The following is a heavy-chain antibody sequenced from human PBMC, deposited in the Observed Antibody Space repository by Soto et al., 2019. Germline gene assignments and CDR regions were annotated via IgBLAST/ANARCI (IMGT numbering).Heavy chain of an antibody. V-gene: IGHV3-33*01. CDR3: ASEYCSGGSCYYYGMAV. CDR1: GFTFSSYG. D-gene: IGHD2-15*01. J-gene: IGHJ6*02. CDR2: IWNDGSNK. Sequence: QVQLVESGGGVVQPGRSLRLSCAASGFTFSSYGMHWVRQAPGKGLEWVAVIWNDGSNKYYADSVKGRFTISRDNSKNTLYLQMNSLRAEDTAVYYCASEYCSGGSCYYYGMAVWGQGTTVTVSS.